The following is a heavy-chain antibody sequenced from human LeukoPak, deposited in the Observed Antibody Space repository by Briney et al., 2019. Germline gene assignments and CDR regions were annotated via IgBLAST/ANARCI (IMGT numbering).Heavy chain of an antibody. Sequence: PGGSLRLSCAASGFTFSSYWMSWARQAPGKGLEWVANIKQDGSEKYYVDSVKGRFTISRDNDRNSLFLQMTSLRAEDTAVYYCARVGGRYSPLGYWGQGTLVTVSS. CDR3: ARVGGRYSPLGY. D-gene: IGHD3-16*02. J-gene: IGHJ4*02. V-gene: IGHV3-7*01. CDR1: GFTFSSYW. CDR2: IKQDGSEK.